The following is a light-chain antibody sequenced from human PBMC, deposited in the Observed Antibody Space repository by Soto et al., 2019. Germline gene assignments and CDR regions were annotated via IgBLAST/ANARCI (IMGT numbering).Light chain of an antibody. CDR3: TSYTSSSTCV. CDR1: SGDVGGYNY. V-gene: IGLV2-14*01. J-gene: IGLJ3*02. Sequence: QSALTQPASVSGSPGQSITISCTGTSGDVGGYNYVSWYQQHPDKAPKLMIYEVSTRPSGVSNRFSGSKSGNTASLTISGLPAEDEADYSCTSYTSSSTCVFGGGTKLTVL. CDR2: EVS.